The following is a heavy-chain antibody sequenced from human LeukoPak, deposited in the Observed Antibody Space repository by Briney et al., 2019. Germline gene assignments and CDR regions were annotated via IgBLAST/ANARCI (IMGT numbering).Heavy chain of an antibody. Sequence: SETLSLTCTVSGGSISSYYWSWIRQPPGKGLEWIGSIFYTGSTYYNPPLKSRVTISVDTSKNQFALKLTSVTAADTAVYYCAGGSSGSYGYWGQGTLVTVSS. CDR1: GGSISSYY. D-gene: IGHD1-26*01. V-gene: IGHV4-59*12. J-gene: IGHJ4*02. CDR3: AGGSSGSYGY. CDR2: IFYTGST.